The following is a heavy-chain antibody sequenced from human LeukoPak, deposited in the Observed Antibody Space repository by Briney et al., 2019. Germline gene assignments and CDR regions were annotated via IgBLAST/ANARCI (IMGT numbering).Heavy chain of an antibody. CDR1: GFTLSSYW. Sequence: GGSLRLSCAASGFTLSSYWMHWVRQAPGKGLVWVSRINSDGSSTSYADSVKGRFTISRDNAKNTLYLQMNSLRAEDTAVYYCARKPLGSGYDYWGQGTLVTVSS. J-gene: IGHJ4*02. CDR2: INSDGSST. V-gene: IGHV3-74*01. D-gene: IGHD3-22*01. CDR3: ARKPLGSGYDY.